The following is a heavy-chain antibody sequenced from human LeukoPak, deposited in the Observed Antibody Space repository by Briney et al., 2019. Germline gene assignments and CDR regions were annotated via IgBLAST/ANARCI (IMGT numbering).Heavy chain of an antibody. CDR3: ARDGYNSGWYYFDY. Sequence: GSLRLSCAASGFTFSSYWMSWVRQAPGKGLEWVANIKQDGSEKYYADSVKGRFTISRDNAKNSLYLQMNSLRAEDTAVYYCARDGYNSGWYYFDYWGQGTLVTVSS. D-gene: IGHD6-19*01. CDR2: IKQDGSEK. V-gene: IGHV3-7*01. J-gene: IGHJ4*02. CDR1: GFTFSSYW.